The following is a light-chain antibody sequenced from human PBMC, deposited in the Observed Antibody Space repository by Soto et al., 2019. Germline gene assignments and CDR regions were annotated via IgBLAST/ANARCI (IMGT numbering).Light chain of an antibody. Sequence: IVMSQSPDTMAVSPGDRATSACRASQSVGTKLAWYQQTRGQAPRLLIYGASNRATGVPARFSGSGSGTEFTLTISSLQPEDFAVYYCQQYNNWPSWTFGQGTKVDIK. CDR3: QQYNNWPSWT. CDR2: GAS. CDR1: QSVGTK. J-gene: IGKJ1*01. V-gene: IGKV3-15*01.